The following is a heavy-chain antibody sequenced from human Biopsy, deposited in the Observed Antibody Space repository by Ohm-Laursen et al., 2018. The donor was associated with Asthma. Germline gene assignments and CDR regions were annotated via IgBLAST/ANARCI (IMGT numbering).Heavy chain of an antibody. CDR3: ARGYSGTDRIVYYYSGLEV. CDR1: GDSFDNFA. V-gene: IGHV1-69*01. J-gene: IGHJ6*02. Sequence: SSVKVSCKASGDSFDNFAISWVRQAPGQGLEWMGGLIPVLGTPDHAQMFEGRVTITADESTSTAYMELSSLRSEDTAVYYCARGYSGTDRIVYYYSGLEVWGQGTTVTVSS. D-gene: IGHD5-12*01. CDR2: LIPVLGTP.